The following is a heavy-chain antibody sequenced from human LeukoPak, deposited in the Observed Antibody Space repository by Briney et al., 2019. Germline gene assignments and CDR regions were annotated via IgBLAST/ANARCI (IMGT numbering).Heavy chain of an antibody. CDR1: GGSIGSGSYY. CDR3: ARGGSSSWYRDFQH. CDR2: INHSGST. D-gene: IGHD6-13*01. V-gene: IGHV4-39*07. J-gene: IGHJ1*01. Sequence: PSETLSLTCTVSGGSIGSGSYYWSWIRQTPGKGLEWIGEINHSGSTNYNPSLKSRVTISVDTSKNQFSLKLSSVTAADTAVYYCARGGSSSWYRDFQHWGQGTLVTVSS.